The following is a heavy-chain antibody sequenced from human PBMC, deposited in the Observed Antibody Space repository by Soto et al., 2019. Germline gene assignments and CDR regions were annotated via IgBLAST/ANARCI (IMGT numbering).Heavy chain of an antibody. CDR1: GYSFTSYW. CDR3: ARLLSSNPGGSGSYDY. CDR2: IYPGYSDT. V-gene: IGHV5-51*01. D-gene: IGHD1-26*01. J-gene: IGHJ4*02. Sequence: GESLKISCQGSGYSFTSYWIGWVRQMPGKGLEWMGIIYPGYSDTRYSPSFQGQVTISADKSISTAYLQWSSLKASDTAMYYCARLLSSNPGGSGSYDYWGQGTLVTVSS.